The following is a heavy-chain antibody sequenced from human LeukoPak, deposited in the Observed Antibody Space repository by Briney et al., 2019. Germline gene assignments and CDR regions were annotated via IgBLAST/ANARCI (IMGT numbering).Heavy chain of an antibody. Sequence: GGSLRLSCAASGFTFSSYSMNWVRQAPGKGLEWVSYISSSSSTIYYADSVKGRFTISRDNAKNSLYLQMNSLRAEDTAVYYCARDSPEYYDSSGYRDYWGQGTLVTVSS. CDR1: GFTFSSYS. V-gene: IGHV3-48*04. J-gene: IGHJ4*02. D-gene: IGHD3-22*01. CDR3: ARDSPEYYDSSGYRDY. CDR2: ISSSSSTI.